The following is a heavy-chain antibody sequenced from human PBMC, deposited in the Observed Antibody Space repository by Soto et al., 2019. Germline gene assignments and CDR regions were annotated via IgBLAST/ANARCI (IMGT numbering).Heavy chain of an antibody. J-gene: IGHJ6*02. CDR3: ARDIMGTNYYYYGMDV. D-gene: IGHD2-8*01. Sequence: QVQLQESGPGLVKPSETLSLTCTVSGGSISSYYWSWIRQPPGKGLEWIGYIYYSGSTNYNPSLKSRVPISVDTSKNQFSLKLSSVTAADTAVYYCARDIMGTNYYYYGMDVWGQGTTVTVSS. CDR1: GGSISSYY. CDR2: IYYSGST. V-gene: IGHV4-59*01.